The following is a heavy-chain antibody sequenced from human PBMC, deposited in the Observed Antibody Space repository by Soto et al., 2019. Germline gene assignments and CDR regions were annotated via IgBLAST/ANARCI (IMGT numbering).Heavy chain of an antibody. D-gene: IGHD4-17*01. V-gene: IGHV3-21*01. CDR2: ISSSSSYI. CDR1: GFTFSSYS. CDR3: ARTNYGDYEIDY. J-gene: IGHJ4*02. Sequence: GGSLRLSCAASGFTFSSYSMNWVRQAPGKGLEWVSSISSSSSYIHYADSVRGRFSISRDNAKNSLYLQMNSLRAEDTAVYYCARTNYGDYEIDYWGQGTLVTVS.